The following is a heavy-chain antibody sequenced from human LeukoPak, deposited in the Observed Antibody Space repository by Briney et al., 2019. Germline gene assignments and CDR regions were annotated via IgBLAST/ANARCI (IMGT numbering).Heavy chain of an antibody. CDR3: AKDEKYSGSYSTTFDY. CDR1: GFTFDDYA. Sequence: GGSLRLSCAASGFTFDDYAMHWVRQAPGKGLEWVSGISWNSGSIGYADSVKGRFTISRDNAKNSLYLQMNSLRAEDTALYYCAKDEKYSGSYSTTFDYWGQGTLVTVSS. V-gene: IGHV3-9*01. J-gene: IGHJ4*02. CDR2: ISWNSGSI. D-gene: IGHD1-26*01.